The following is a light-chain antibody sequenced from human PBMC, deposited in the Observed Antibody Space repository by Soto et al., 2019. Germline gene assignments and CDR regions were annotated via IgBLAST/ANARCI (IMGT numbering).Light chain of an antibody. CDR1: QSVSSN. V-gene: IGKV3-15*01. CDR3: QQYNDWPRT. Sequence: EIEMTQSPATLSVSPGESATLSCRASQSVSSNLAWYQQKPGQAPRVLISGTFTRATGIPARFSGSGSGTEFTLTISSLQSEDFAVYFCQQYNDWPRTFGQGTKVDIK. J-gene: IGKJ1*01. CDR2: GTF.